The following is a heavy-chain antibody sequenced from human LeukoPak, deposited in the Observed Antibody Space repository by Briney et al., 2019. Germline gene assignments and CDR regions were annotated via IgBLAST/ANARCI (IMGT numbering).Heavy chain of an antibody. J-gene: IGHJ4*02. D-gene: IGHD3-22*01. V-gene: IGHV4-61*02. CDR3: ARAQYVDISGFYPGY. CDR2: IYTSGST. Sequence: PSETLSLTCTVSGGSISSGSYYWSWIRQPAGKGLEWIGRIYTSGSTNYNPSLRSRVTISVDTSKSQFSLKLSSVTAADTAVYYCARAQYVDISGFYPGYWGQGTLVTVSS. CDR1: GGSISSGSYY.